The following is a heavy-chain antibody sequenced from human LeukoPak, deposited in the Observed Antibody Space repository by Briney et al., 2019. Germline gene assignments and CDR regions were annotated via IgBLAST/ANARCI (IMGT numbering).Heavy chain of an antibody. CDR3: ATLARVAFDI. D-gene: IGHD5-12*01. V-gene: IGHV3-53*01. Sequence: GGSLRLSCAASGLTVSSKDMSWVRQAPGQGLEWVSVIYSGGSTYYADSVKRRIPISRDNSKNTLYLQLNSLRAHDTAVSYCATLARVAFDIWGQGAMVTVSS. J-gene: IGHJ3*02. CDR1: GLTVSSKD. CDR2: IYSGGST.